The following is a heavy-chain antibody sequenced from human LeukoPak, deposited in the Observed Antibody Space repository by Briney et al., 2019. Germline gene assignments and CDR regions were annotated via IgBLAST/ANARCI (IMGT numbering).Heavy chain of an antibody. V-gene: IGHV4-4*07. J-gene: IGHJ4*02. CDR1: VGFISSYY. CDR3: AIGYGLGSVDY. D-gene: IGHD3-10*01. Sequence: SETLSLTCTVSVGFISSYYLSLIRQPAGKGLEWIGRIYTSGSTNYNPSLKSRVTISVDKSKNQFSMKLSSVTAADTAVYYCAIGYGLGSVDYWGQGTLVTVSS. CDR2: IYTSGST.